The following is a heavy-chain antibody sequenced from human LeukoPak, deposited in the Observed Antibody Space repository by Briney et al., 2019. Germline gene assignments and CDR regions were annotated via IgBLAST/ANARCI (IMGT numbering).Heavy chain of an antibody. J-gene: IGHJ4*02. D-gene: IGHD3-10*01. V-gene: IGHV4-34*01. Sequence: SETLSLTCAVYGGSFSGYYRSWIRQPPGKGLEWIGEINHCGSTNYNPSLKSRVTISVDTSKNQFSLKLSSVTAADTAVYYCARVRVLWFGELLHYFDYWGQGTLVTVSS. CDR3: ARVRVLWFGELLHYFDY. CDR2: INHCGST. CDR1: GGSFSGYY.